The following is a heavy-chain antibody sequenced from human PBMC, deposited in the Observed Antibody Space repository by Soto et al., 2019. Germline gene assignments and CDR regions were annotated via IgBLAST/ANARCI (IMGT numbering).Heavy chain of an antibody. J-gene: IGHJ6*02. CDR3: ARETLSFGSALDV. V-gene: IGHV3-43*01. CDR2: ITWNGGNT. Sequence: VGSLRLSCAASGFRFDDYNIHWVRQAPGKGLEWVSLITWNGGNTYYADSVKGRFTISRDGTTESVSLQMTSLKREDTGLYYCARETLSFGSALDVWGQGTMVTVCS. CDR1: GFRFDDYN. D-gene: IGHD3-3*01.